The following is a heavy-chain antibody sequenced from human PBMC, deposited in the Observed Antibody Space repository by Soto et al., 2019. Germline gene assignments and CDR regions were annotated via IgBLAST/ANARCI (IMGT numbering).Heavy chain of an antibody. CDR1: GFTFTSSA. V-gene: IGHV1-58*01. J-gene: IGHJ5*02. D-gene: IGHD6-13*01. CDR2: IVVGSGNT. Sequence: SVKVSCKASGFTFTSSAVQWVRQARGQRLEWIGWIVVGSGNTNYAQKFQERVTITRDMSTSTAYMELSSLRSEDTAVYYCAAGIETQQLVLDWFDPWGQGTLVTVSS. CDR3: AAGIETQQLVLDWFDP.